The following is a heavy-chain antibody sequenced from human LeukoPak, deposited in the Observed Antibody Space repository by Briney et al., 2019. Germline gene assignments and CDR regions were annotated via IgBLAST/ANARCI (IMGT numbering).Heavy chain of an antibody. J-gene: IGHJ3*02. CDR3: ARVGSGWDDAFDI. CDR2: ISSSGSTI. D-gene: IGHD6-19*01. CDR1: GFTFSDYY. Sequence: GGSLRLSRAASGFTFSDYYMSWIRRAPGKGLEWVSYISSSGSTIYYADSVKGRFTISRDNAKNSLYLQMNSLRAEDTAVYYCARVGSGWDDAFDIWGQGTMVTVSS. V-gene: IGHV3-11*01.